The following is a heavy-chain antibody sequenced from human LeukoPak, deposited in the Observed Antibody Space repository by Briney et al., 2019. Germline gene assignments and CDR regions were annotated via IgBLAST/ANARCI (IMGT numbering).Heavy chain of an antibody. J-gene: IGHJ5*02. D-gene: IGHD5-18*01. CDR1: GGSFSGYY. CDR3: ASCYVDTAMVRRSNWFDP. V-gene: IGHV4-34*01. CDR2: INHSEST. Sequence: DPSETLSLTCAVYGGSFSGYYWSWIRQPPGKGLEWIGEINHSESTNYSPSLKSRVTISVDTSKNQFSLKLSSVTAADTAVYYCASCYVDTAMVRRSNWFDPWGQGTLVTVSS.